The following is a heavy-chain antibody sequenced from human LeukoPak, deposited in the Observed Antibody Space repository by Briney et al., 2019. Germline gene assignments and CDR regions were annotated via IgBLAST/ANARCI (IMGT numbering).Heavy chain of an antibody. Sequence: ASVTVSCKASGYTFTVYYMHWVRQAPGQGLEWMGWINPNSGGTKYAQKFQGRVTMTRDTSISTAYMELSRLRSDDTAVYYCARTGYSSSYRFTGDYWGQGTLVTVSS. J-gene: IGHJ4*02. CDR1: GYTFTVYY. CDR3: ARTGYSSSYRFTGDY. V-gene: IGHV1-2*02. CDR2: INPNSGGT. D-gene: IGHD6-13*01.